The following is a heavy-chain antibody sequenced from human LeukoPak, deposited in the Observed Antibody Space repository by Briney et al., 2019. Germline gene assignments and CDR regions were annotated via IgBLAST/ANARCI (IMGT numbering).Heavy chain of an antibody. CDR2: ISWNSGSI. D-gene: IGHD6-13*01. J-gene: IGHJ5*02. V-gene: IGHV3-9*03. CDR3: AKDGGSSWTRGNWFDP. Sequence: PGGSLRLSCAASGFTFDDYAMHWVRHAPGKGLEWVSGISWNSGSIGYADSVKGRFTISRDNAKNSLYLQMNSLRAEDMAFYYCAKDGGSSWTRGNWFDPWGQVTLVTVSS. CDR1: GFTFDDYA.